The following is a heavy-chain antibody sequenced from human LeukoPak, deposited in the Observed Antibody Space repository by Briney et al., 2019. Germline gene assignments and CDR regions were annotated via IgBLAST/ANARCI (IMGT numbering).Heavy chain of an antibody. CDR1: GGSISSYY. CDR3: ARDHYDFWSGYYTGIWFDP. D-gene: IGHD3-3*01. J-gene: IGHJ5*02. Sequence: SETLPLTCTVSGGSISSYYWSWIRQPPGKGLEWIGYIYTSGSTNYNPSLKSRVTISVDTSKNQFSLKLSSVTAADTAVYYCARDHYDFWSGYYTGIWFDPWGQGTLVTVSS. V-gene: IGHV4-4*09. CDR2: IYTSGST.